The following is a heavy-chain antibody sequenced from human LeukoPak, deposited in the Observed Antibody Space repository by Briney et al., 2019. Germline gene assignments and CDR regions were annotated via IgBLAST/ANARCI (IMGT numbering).Heavy chain of an antibody. J-gene: IGHJ4*02. CDR3: ATGGYYYGSGSYYPGDY. V-gene: IGHV1-24*01. D-gene: IGHD3-10*01. CDR2: FDPEDGET. Sequence: ASVKVSCKVSGYTLTELSMHWVRQAPGKGLEWMGGFDPEDGETIYAQKFQGRVTMTEDTSTDTAYMELSSLRSEDTAVYYCATGGYYYGSGSYYPGDYWGQGTLVTVSS. CDR1: GYTLTELS.